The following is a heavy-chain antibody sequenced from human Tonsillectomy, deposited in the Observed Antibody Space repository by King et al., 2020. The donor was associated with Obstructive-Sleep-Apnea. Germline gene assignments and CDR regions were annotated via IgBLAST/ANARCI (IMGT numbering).Heavy chain of an antibody. V-gene: IGHV4-31*03. CDR2: IFYSGST. CDR1: SDSISSGNYY. Sequence: LQLQESGPGLVKPSQTLSLTCTVSSDSISSGNYYWSWIRQHPGQGLEWIGYIFYSGSTYYNPSLKSRVTISVDTSKNQFSLRLSSVTAADTAVYYCARLYYYDNSGLNWFDPWGQGTLVTVSS. J-gene: IGHJ5*02. D-gene: IGHD3-22*01. CDR3: ARLYYYDNSGLNWFDP.